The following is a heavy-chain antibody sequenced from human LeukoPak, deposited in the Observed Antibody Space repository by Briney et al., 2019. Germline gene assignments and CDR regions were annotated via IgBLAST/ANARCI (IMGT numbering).Heavy chain of an antibody. J-gene: IGHJ6*04. CDR1: GFTFSSYG. Sequence: GRSLRLSCAASGFTFSSYGMHWVRQAPGKGLEWVAHIRHDGSNEDYADSVKGRFTISRDNSKNTLYLEMNSLRVEDTAMYYCAKHEDVWGKGTTVTVSP. V-gene: IGHV3-30*02. CDR3: AKHEDV. CDR2: IRHDGSNE.